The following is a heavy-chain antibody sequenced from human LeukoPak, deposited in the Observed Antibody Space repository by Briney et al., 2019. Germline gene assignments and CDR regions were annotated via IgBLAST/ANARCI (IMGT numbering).Heavy chain of an antibody. CDR1: GFTFSSYA. CDR2: ISSSSSTI. CDR3: ARDSNGVDV. V-gene: IGHV3-48*01. D-gene: IGHD2-2*01. Sequence: GGSLRLSCAASGFTFSSYAMSWVRQAPGKGLEWVSYISSSSSTIYYADSVKGRFTISRDNAKNSLYLQMNSLRAEDTAVYYCARDSNGVDVWGKGTTVTVSS. J-gene: IGHJ6*04.